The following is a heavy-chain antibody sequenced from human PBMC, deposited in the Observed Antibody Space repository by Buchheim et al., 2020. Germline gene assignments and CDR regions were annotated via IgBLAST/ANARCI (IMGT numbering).Heavy chain of an antibody. CDR2: IKSKTDGGTT. Sequence: EVQLVESGGGLVKPGGSLRLSCAASGFTFSNAWMSWVRQAPGKGLEWVGRIKSKTDGGTTDYAAPVKGRFTISRDDSKNTLYLQMNSLKTEDTAVYYCTTDPSRTGYDFWSGYYLRGHNWFDPWGQGTL. CDR3: TTDPSRTGYDFWSGYYLRGHNWFDP. CDR1: GFTFSNAW. J-gene: IGHJ5*02. D-gene: IGHD3-3*01. V-gene: IGHV3-15*01.